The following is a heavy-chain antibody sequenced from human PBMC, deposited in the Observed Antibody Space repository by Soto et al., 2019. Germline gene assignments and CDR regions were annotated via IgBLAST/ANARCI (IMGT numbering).Heavy chain of an antibody. J-gene: IGHJ4*02. Sequence: GASAKVSCKASGDTFTSYGISWGRQATGQGLEWMGWISAYNGNTNYAQKLQGRVTMTTDTSTSTAYMELRSLRSDDTAVYYCARHSSGWYGFDYWGQGTLVTVSS. CDR2: ISAYNGNT. D-gene: IGHD6-19*01. CDR3: ARHSSGWYGFDY. V-gene: IGHV1-18*01. CDR1: GDTFTSYG.